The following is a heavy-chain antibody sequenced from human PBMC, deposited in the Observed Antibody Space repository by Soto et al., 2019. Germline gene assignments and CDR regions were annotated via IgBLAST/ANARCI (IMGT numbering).Heavy chain of an antibody. CDR1: GYTFTNYG. D-gene: IGHD1-26*01. Sequence: GASVKVSCKASGYTFTNYGISWVRQAPGQGLEWMGWISGYSGNTRYAQKLQGRVTMTTDTSTNTVYMELRSLRSDDTAVYYCARDEGWNSGSYYFDYWGQGTLVTVSS. J-gene: IGHJ4*02. CDR3: ARDEGWNSGSYYFDY. CDR2: ISGYSGNT. V-gene: IGHV1-18*01.